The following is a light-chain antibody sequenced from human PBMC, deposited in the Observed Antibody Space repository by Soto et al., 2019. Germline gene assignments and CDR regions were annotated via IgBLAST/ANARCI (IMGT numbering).Light chain of an antibody. Sequence: QSVLTQPPSASGTLGQKVTISCSGSSSNIGSNAVNWYQQVPGTAPKLLIYSDDQRPSGAPDRFSGSKSGTSASLAISGLQSEDEADYICAAWNDNLNGPSYVFGTGTKVTVL. CDR3: AAWNDNLNGPSYV. V-gene: IGLV1-44*01. J-gene: IGLJ1*01. CDR1: SSNIGSNA. CDR2: SDD.